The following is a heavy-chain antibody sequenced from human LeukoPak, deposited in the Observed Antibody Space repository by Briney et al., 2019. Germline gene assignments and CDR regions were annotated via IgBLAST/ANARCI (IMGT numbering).Heavy chain of an antibody. CDR1: GFTFSSYG. CDR2: ISYDGSNK. V-gene: IGHV3-30*18. D-gene: IGHD6-19*01. Sequence: PGRSLRLSCAASGFTFSSYGMHWVRQAPGKGLEWVAVISYDGSNKYYADSVKGRFTISRDNSKNTLYLQMNSLRAEDTAVYYCAKDRNRPGSSGWDAHFDYWGQGTLVTVSS. CDR3: AKDRNRPGSSGWDAHFDY. J-gene: IGHJ4*02.